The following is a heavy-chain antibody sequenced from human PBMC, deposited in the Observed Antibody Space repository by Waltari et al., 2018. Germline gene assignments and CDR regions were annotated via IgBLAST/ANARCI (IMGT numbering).Heavy chain of an antibody. Sequence: QVQLQQWGAGLLKPSETLSLTCAVYGGSFSGYYWSWIRQPPGKGLEWIGEINHSGSTNYNPPLKSRVTISVDTSKNQFSLKLSSVTAADTAVYYCAREGYCSGGSCHGGFDPWGQGTLVTVSS. CDR2: INHSGST. CDR1: GGSFSGYY. J-gene: IGHJ5*02. V-gene: IGHV4-34*01. CDR3: AREGYCSGGSCHGGFDP. D-gene: IGHD2-15*01.